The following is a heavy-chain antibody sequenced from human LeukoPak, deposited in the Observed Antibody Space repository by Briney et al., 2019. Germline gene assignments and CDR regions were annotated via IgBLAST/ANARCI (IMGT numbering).Heavy chain of an antibody. Sequence: PSETLSLTCTVSGGSISAYYCSWIRQPPGKGLERIGYIYYSGSTNYNPSLKSRVTNSVDTSMHQFSLKLSSVTAADAAVYYCARPQLEYSSSPWDYCGQGTLITVSS. CDR1: GGSISAYY. V-gene: IGHV4-59*08. J-gene: IGHJ4*02. CDR2: IYYSGST. D-gene: IGHD6-6*01. CDR3: ARPQLEYSSSPWDY.